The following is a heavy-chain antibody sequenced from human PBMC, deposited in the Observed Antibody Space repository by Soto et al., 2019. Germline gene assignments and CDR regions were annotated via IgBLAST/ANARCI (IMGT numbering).Heavy chain of an antibody. J-gene: IGHJ3*02. V-gene: IGHV3-30-3*01. CDR1: GFTFSSYA. CDR2: ISYDGSNK. Sequence: VGSLRLSCAASGFTFSSYAMHWVRQAPGKGLEWVAVISYDGSNKYYADSVKGRFTISRDNSKNTLYLQMNSLRAEDTAVYYCARERGQIDAFDIWGQGSMVTVSS. CDR3: ARERGQIDAFDI.